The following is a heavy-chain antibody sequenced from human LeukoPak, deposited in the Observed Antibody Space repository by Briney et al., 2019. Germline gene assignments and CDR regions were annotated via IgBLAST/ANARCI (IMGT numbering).Heavy chain of an antibody. CDR1: GGSLTNYY. CDR2: IYYSGST. V-gene: IGHV4-59*08. D-gene: IGHD2-2*01. Sequence: SETLSLTCTVSGGSLTNYYWSWIRQPPGKGLEWIAYIYYSGSTYYNPSLKSRVTISVDTSKNQFSLKLSSVTAADTAVYYCARGVVVKRAYDAFDIWGQGTMVTVSS. J-gene: IGHJ3*02. CDR3: ARGVVVKRAYDAFDI.